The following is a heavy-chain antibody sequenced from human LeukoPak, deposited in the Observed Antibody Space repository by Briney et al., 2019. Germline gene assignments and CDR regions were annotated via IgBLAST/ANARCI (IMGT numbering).Heavy chain of an antibody. V-gene: IGHV1-69*13. J-gene: IGHJ6*02. Sequence: ASVKVSCKASGGTFSSYAISWVRQAPGQGLEWMGGIIPIFGTANYAQKFQGRVTITADESTSTAYMELSSLRSEDTAVYYCASGYCSSTSCYYYYGMDVWGQGTTVTVSS. CDR2: IIPIFGTA. D-gene: IGHD2-2*01. CDR1: GGTFSSYA. CDR3: ASGYCSSTSCYYYYGMDV.